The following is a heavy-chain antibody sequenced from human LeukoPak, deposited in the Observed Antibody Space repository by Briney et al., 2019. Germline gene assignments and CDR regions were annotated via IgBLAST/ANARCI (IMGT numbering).Heavy chain of an antibody. V-gene: IGHV1-69*04. D-gene: IGHD6-19*01. CDR3: LRESTIEVAGSDAFDI. CDR1: GGTFSSYA. J-gene: IGHJ3*02. CDR2: IIPILGIA. Sequence: GSSVKVSCKASGGTFSSYAISWVRQAPGQGLEWMGRIIPILGIANYAQKFQGRVTITADKSTSTAYMELSSLRSEDTAVYYCLRESTIEVAGSDAFDIWGQGTKVVVSS.